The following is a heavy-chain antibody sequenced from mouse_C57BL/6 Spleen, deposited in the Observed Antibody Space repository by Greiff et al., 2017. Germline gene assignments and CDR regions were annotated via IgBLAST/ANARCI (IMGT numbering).Heavy chain of an antibody. D-gene: IGHD1-1*01. J-gene: IGHJ4*01. CDR1: GFTFSSYA. CDR2: ISDGGSYT. Sequence: EVKLVESGGGLVKPGGSLKLSCAASGFTFSSYAMSWVRQTPEKRLEWVATISDGGSYTYYPDNVKGRFTISRDNAKNNLYLQMSHLKSGDTAMYYCARDYYDSSYEEGAMDYWGQGTSVTVSS. CDR3: ARDYYDSSYEEGAMDY. V-gene: IGHV5-4*01.